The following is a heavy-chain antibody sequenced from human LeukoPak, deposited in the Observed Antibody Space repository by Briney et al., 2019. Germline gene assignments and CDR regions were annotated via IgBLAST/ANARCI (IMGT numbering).Heavy chain of an antibody. J-gene: IGHJ4*02. V-gene: IGHV4-30-2*03. CDR3: ARHYVEVGATIYFDY. CDR2: IYHSGST. D-gene: IGHD1-26*01. CDR1: GGSISSGGYY. Sequence: SETLSLTCTVSGGSISSGGYYWSWIRQPPGKGLEWIGYIYHSGSTYYNPSLKSRVTISVDTFKNQFSLKLSSVTAADTAVYYCARHYVEVGATIYFDYWGQGTLVTVSS.